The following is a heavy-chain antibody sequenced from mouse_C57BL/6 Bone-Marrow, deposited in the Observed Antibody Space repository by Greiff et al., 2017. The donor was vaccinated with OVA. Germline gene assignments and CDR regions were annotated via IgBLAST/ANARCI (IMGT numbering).Heavy chain of an antibody. Sequence: QVQLQQSGAELARPGASVKLSCKASGYTFTSYGISWVKQRTGQGLEWIGEIYPRSGNTYYNEKFKGKATLTADKSSSTAYMELRSLTSEDSAVYVCARWGYYCNYLAWFAYWGQGTLVTVSA. CDR1: GYTFTSYG. CDR3: ARWGYYCNYLAWFAY. V-gene: IGHV1-81*01. J-gene: IGHJ3*01. D-gene: IGHD2-1*01. CDR2: IYPRSGNT.